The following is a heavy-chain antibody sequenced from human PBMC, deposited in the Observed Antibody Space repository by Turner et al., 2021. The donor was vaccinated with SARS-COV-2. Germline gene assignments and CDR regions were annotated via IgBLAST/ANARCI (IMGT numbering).Heavy chain of an antibody. CDR2: ISSSSSYI. CDR3: ARARWHYYDSSGYYPDAFDI. D-gene: IGHD3-22*01. CDR1: GFTFSRNS. V-gene: IGHV3-21*01. Sequence: EVQLVESGGGLVKPGGSLRLSCAAYGFTFSRNSMNWVRQAQGKGLEWVSSISSSSSYIYFADSVKGRFTISRDNAKNSLYLQMNSLRAEDTAVYYCARARWHYYDSSGYYPDAFDIWGQGTMVTVSS. J-gene: IGHJ3*02.